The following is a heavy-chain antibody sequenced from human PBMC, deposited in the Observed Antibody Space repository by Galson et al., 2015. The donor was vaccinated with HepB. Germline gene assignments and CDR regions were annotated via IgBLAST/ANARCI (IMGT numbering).Heavy chain of an antibody. V-gene: IGHV3-66*04. CDR1: GFTVSSNY. J-gene: IGHJ6*02. CDR3: ARQRRNYYYYCMDV. Sequence: SLRLSCAASGFTVSSNYMSWVRQAPGKGLEWVSVIYSGGSTYYADSVKGRFTISRDNSKNTLYLQMNSLRAEDTAVYYCARQRRNYYYYCMDVWGQGTTVTVSS. CDR2: IYSGGST.